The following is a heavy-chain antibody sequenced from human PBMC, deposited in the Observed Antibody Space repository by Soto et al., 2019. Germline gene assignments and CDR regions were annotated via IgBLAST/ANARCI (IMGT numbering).Heavy chain of an antibody. V-gene: IGHV6-1*01. Sequence: SQTLSLTCAISGDSVSSNSAAWNWIRQSPSRGLEWLGRTYYRSKWYNDYAVSVKSRITINPDTSKNQFSLQLNSVTPEDTAVYYCAREPQEIPWDCSGGSCYSGSWFDPWGQGTLVTV. CDR3: AREPQEIPWDCSGGSCYSGSWFDP. D-gene: IGHD2-15*01. CDR1: GDSVSSNSAA. CDR2: TYYRSKWYN. J-gene: IGHJ5*02.